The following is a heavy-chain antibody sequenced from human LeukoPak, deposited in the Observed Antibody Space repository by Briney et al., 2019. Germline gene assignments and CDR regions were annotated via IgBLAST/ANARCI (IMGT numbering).Heavy chain of an antibody. CDR3: ARDGGRSQNL. J-gene: IGHJ2*01. CDR2: IYTSGST. D-gene: IGHD2-15*01. V-gene: IGHV4-4*07. Sequence: SDTLSLTCTVSGGSISNYYWSWIRQPAREGLEWIGRIYTSGSTNYNPSLKSRVTMSVDTSKNQFSLKLSSVTAADTAVYYCARDGGRSQNLWGRGTLVTVSS. CDR1: GGSISNYY.